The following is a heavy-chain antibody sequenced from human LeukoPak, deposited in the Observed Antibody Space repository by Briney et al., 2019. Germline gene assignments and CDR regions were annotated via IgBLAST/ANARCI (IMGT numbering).Heavy chain of an antibody. V-gene: IGHV4-59*12. Sequence: SETLSLTCTVSGGSIRGFYWNWIRQPPGKGLEWVGYIYYNGSTNSNPSLKSRITISVDTSKNQFSLKLSSVTAADTAVYYCARVARRRAFDIWGQGTMVTVSS. J-gene: IGHJ3*02. CDR1: GGSIRGFY. CDR2: IYYNGST. CDR3: ARVARRRAFDI.